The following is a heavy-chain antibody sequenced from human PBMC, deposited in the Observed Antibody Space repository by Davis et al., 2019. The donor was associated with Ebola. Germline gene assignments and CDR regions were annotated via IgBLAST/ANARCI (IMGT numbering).Heavy chain of an antibody. D-gene: IGHD3-3*01. CDR2: ISSSSSYI. J-gene: IGHJ6*03. Sequence: PSETLSLTCAASGFTFSSYSMNWVRQAPGKGLEWVSSISSSSSYIYYADSVKGRFTISRDNAKNSLYLQMNSLRAEDTAVYYCARDYDFWSGYGYYYYYMDVWGKGTTVTVSS. CDR3: ARDYDFWSGYGYYYYYMDV. CDR1: GFTFSSYS. V-gene: IGHV3-21*01.